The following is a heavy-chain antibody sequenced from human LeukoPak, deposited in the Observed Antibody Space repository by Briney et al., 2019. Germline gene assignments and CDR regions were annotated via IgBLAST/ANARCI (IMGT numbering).Heavy chain of an antibody. CDR2: IKQDGSDK. D-gene: IGHD4-23*01. J-gene: IGHJ4*02. Sequence: GGSLRLSCAGSGFTSSSYWMSWVRQAPGKGLEWVANIKQDGSDKYYVDSVKGRFTISRDNAKNSLYLQINSLRAEDTAVYYCARKTVVGSYFDYWGQGTPVTVSS. V-gene: IGHV3-7*03. CDR3: ARKTVVGSYFDY. CDR1: GFTSSSYW.